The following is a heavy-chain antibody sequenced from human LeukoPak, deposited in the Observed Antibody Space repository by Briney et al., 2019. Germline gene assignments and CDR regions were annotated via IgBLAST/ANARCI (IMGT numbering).Heavy chain of an antibody. V-gene: IGHV1-18*01. CDR3: ARVLSLAYCGGDCYL. CDR1: GYTFTSYG. Sequence: ASVKVPCKASGYTFTSYGISWVRQAPGQGLEWMGWISAYNGNTNYAQKLQGRVTMTTDTSTSTAYMELRSLRSDDTAVYYCARVLSLAYCGGDCYLWGQGTLVTVSS. D-gene: IGHD2-21*01. CDR2: ISAYNGNT. J-gene: IGHJ4*02.